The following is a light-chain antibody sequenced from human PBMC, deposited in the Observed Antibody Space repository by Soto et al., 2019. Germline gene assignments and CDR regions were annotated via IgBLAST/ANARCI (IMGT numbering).Light chain of an antibody. CDR3: SSYTSSSTYWV. CDR2: DVS. Sequence: QSALTQPASVSGSHGQSITISCTGTSSDVGGYNYVSWYQQHPGKAPKLMILDVSSRPSGVSNRFSGSKSGNTASLTISGLQAEDEAHYFCSSYTSSSTYWVFGGGTKLTVL. V-gene: IGLV2-14*01. CDR1: SSDVGGYNY. J-gene: IGLJ3*02.